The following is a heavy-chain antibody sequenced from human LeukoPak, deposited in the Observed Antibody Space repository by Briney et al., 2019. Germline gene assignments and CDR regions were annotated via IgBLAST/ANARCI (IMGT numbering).Heavy chain of an antibody. V-gene: IGHV4-34*01. Sequence: PSETLSLTCAVYGGSFSGYYWSWIRQPPGKGLEWIGEINHSGSTNYNPSLKSRVTISVDTSKNQFSLKLSSVTAADTAVYYCVRGPIYYYYGMDVWGQGTTVTVSS. CDR2: INHSGST. CDR3: VRGPIYYYYGMDV. J-gene: IGHJ6*02. CDR1: GGSFSGYY.